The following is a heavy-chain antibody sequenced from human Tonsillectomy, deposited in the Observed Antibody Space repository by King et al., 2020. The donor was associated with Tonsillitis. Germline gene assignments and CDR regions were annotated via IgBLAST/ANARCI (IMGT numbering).Heavy chain of an antibody. CDR3: ARSRHGYKFDY. CDR1: GFSLSTSGMY. V-gene: IGHV2-70*01. D-gene: IGHD5-24*01. J-gene: IGHJ4*02. Sequence: VTLKESGPALVKPTQTLTLTCTFSGFSLSTSGMYVSWIRQPPGKALEWLALIDWDDDKFYSTSLKTRLTMSKETSKNQVVLKMTNMDPVDTATYYCARSRHGYKFDYWGQGTLVTVSS. CDR2: IDWDDDK.